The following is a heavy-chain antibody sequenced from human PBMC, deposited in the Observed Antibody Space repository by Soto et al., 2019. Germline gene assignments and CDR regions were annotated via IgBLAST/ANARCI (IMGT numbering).Heavy chain of an antibody. Sequence: PGGSLRLSCAASGFTFSSYAMHWVRQAPGKGLEWVAVISYDGSNKYYADSVKGRFTISRDNSKNTLYLQMNSLRAEDTAVYYCARVGFSSTSRKRFLEWLFCYFDYWGQGTLVTVSS. V-gene: IGHV3-30-3*01. J-gene: IGHJ4*02. CDR2: ISYDGSNK. CDR1: GFTFSSYA. CDR3: ARVGFSSTSRKRFLEWLFCYFDY. D-gene: IGHD3-3*01.